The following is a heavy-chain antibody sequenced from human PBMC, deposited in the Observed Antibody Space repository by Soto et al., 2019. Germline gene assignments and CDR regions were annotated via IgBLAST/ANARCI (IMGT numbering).Heavy chain of an antibody. CDR1: GFTFSNAW. D-gene: IGHD3-16*02. V-gene: IGHV3-15*07. Sequence: GGSLRLSCAASGFTFSNAWMNWVRQAPGKGLEWVGRIKSKTEGGTTNYAEPVKGRFPISREDSKNTLYLQMNSLKTEDTAVYYCTTEGNSHYDYVWGSYRYLDYWGQGTLVTVSS. CDR3: TTEGNSHYDYVWGSYRYLDY. CDR2: IKSKTEGGTT. J-gene: IGHJ4*02.